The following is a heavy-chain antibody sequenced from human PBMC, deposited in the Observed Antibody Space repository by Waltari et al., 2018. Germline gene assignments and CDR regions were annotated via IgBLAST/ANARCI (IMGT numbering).Heavy chain of an antibody. D-gene: IGHD3-16*01. Sequence: QVQLVQSGAEVRKPGVSVKVSCKASGYTFTSYYMHWVRQAPGQGLEWMGIIDPRGGSTSYAQRFQGRVTMTRDTSTSTVYMELSSLRSEDTAVYYCARDGVDYWGQGTLVTVSS. CDR2: IDPRGGST. CDR3: ARDGVDY. CDR1: GYTFTSYY. J-gene: IGHJ4*02. V-gene: IGHV1-46*01.